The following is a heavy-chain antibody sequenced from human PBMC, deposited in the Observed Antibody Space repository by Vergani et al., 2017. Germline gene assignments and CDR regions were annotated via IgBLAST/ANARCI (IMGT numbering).Heavy chain of an antibody. CDR2: VSPYNGHT. D-gene: IGHD3-9*01. CDR3: AREGCYDNIRVTYRPPSYYGIGV. Sequence: QSQLVQSGDEVKKPGASVKVSCKTSGYSFINYGISWVRQAPGQGLEWLGWVSPYNGHTNYGQKIQGRFTMTTDTSTRTAYMQLRSLTFDDTAVYYCAREGCYDNIRVTYRPPSYYGIGVWGQGTKVTVAS. V-gene: IGHV1-18*01. CDR1: GYSFINYG. J-gene: IGHJ6*02.